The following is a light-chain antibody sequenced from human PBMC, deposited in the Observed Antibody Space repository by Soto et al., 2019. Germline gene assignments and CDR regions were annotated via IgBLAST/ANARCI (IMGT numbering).Light chain of an antibody. J-gene: IGLJ1*01. CDR1: SSNIGSNT. Sequence: QSALTQPPSASGTPGQRVTISCSGSSSNIGSNTVNWYQQLPGTAPKLLIYSNNQRPSGVPDRFSGSRSATSASLTITGLQAEDEADYYCQSYDRSLSGSFFGTGTKVTVL. V-gene: IGLV1-44*01. CDR2: SNN. CDR3: QSYDRSLSGSF.